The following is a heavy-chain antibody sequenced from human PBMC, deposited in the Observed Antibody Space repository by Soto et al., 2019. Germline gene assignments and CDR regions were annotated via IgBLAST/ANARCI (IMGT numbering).Heavy chain of an antibody. V-gene: IGHV1-18*04. CDR3: ARERGTYCSGGSCLDSFDI. Sequence: ASVKVSCKASGYTFTNYGINWVRQAPGQGLEWMARISADNGNTNYAQKLQGRVTMTTDTSTSTAYMELRSLRSDDTAVYYCARERGTYCSGGSCLDSFDIWGQGTMVTVS. D-gene: IGHD2-15*01. CDR1: GYTFTNYG. J-gene: IGHJ3*02. CDR2: ISADNGNT.